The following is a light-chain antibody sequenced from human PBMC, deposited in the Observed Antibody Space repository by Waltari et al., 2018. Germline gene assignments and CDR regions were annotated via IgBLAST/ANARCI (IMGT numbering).Light chain of an antibody. CDR3: SSFTTSSSWI. V-gene: IGLV2-14*03. CDR1: ISDIGAYNH. Sequence: QSALTQPASVSGSPGQSITISCTGTISDIGAYNHVPWYQQYPGQAPKLLIFDVSDRPPGVFDRFSGSKSGNTASLTISGLQAEDEADYYCSSFTTSSSWIVGGGTKLTVL. J-gene: IGLJ2*01. CDR2: DVS.